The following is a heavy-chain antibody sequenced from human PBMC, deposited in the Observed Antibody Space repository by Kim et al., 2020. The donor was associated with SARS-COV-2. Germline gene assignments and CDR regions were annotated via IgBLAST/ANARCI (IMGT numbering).Heavy chain of an antibody. D-gene: IGHD3-3*01. Sequence: DSVKGRFTISRDNAKNSLYLQMNSLRAEDTALYYCAKAADYDFWSGYLDYWGQGTLVTVSS. CDR3: AKAADYDFWSGYLDY. J-gene: IGHJ4*02. V-gene: IGHV3-9*01.